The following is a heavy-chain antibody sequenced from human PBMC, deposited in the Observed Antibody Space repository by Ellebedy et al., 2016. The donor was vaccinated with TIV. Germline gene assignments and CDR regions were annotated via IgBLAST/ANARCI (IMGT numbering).Heavy chain of an antibody. CDR3: ARVRRQTYDAFDI. CDR1: GFTFSNYN. Sequence: GESLKISCVASGFTFSNYNMNWVRQSPGKGLEWVSSIRSTGSDKYYAESVKGRFTISRDNSNNALHLQMNSLRAEDTAVYYCARVRRQTYDAFDIWGHGTMVTVSS. V-gene: IGHV3-21*04. CDR2: IRSTGSDK. J-gene: IGHJ3*02.